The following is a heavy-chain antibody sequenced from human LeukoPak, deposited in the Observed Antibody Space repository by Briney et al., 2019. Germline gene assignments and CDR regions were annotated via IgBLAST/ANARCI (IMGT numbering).Heavy chain of an antibody. J-gene: IGHJ4*02. V-gene: IGHV3-7*01. D-gene: IGHD3-22*01. CDR3: ARGGIYYYDSSGYYALFGY. CDR1: GFTSSSYW. CDR2: IKQDGSEK. Sequence: GGSLRLSCAASGFTSSSYWMSWVRQAPGKGLEWVANIKQDGSEKYYVDSVKGRFTISRDNAKNSLYLQMNSLRAEDTAVYYCARGGIYYYDSSGYYALFGYWGQGTLVTVSS.